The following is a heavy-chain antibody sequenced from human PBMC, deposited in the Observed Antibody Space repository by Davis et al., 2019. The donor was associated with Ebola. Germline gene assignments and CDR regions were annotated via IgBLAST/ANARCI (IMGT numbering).Heavy chain of an antibody. CDR3: ASLRDSSGLDY. CDR1: GGSISSYY. V-gene: IGHV4-59*01. CDR2: IYYSGST. D-gene: IGHD3-22*01. J-gene: IGHJ4*02. Sequence: SETLSLTCTVSGGSISSYYWSWIRQPPGKGLEWIGYIYYSGSTNYNPSLKSRVTISVDTSKNQFSLKLSSVTAADTAVYYCASLRDSSGLDYWGQETLVTVSS.